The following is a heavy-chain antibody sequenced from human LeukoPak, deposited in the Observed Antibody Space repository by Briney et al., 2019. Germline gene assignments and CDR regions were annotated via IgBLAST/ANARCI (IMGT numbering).Heavy chain of an antibody. CDR2: INAGNGNT. CDR1: GYTFTSYT. Sequence: ASVKVSCKASGYTFTSYTMHWVRQAPGQRLEWMGWINAGNGNTRYSQDFQARVTITRDTSATTAYMELSSLRSEDMAVYYCARLNRYCSGGTCYSAFDYWGQGTLVTVSS. V-gene: IGHV1-3*03. J-gene: IGHJ4*02. CDR3: ARLNRYCSGGTCYSAFDY. D-gene: IGHD2-15*01.